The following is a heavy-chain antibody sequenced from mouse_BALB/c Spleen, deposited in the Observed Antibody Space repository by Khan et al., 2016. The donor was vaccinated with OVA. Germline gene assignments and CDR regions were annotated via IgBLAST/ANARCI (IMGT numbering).Heavy chain of an antibody. V-gene: IGHV5-6-4*01. CDR1: GFSFSSYS. D-gene: IGHD1-1*01. J-gene: IGHJ2*01. Sequence: EVMLVESGGGLLRPGGSLKLSCAASGFSFSSYSMSWVRQTPDKRLEWVATISSGGSYTYYPDSVKGRLTISRDNAKKTLYLQMSSLKSEDTAMYYWTRHLGYYGSNPYFYYWGQGTTLTVSS. CDR2: ISSGGSYT. CDR3: TRHLGYYGSNPYFYY.